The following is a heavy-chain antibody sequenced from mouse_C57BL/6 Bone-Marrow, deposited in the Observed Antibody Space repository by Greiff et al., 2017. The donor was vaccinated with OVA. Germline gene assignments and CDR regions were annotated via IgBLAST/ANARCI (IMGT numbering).Heavy chain of an antibody. D-gene: IGHD3-2*02. CDR3: ARGGTAQANLLY. V-gene: IGHV1-39*01. J-gene: IGHJ3*01. CDR2: INPNYGTT. CDR1: GYSFTDYN. Sequence: VHVKQSGPELVKPGASVKISCTASGYSFTDYNMNWVQQSNGKSLEWIGVINPNYGTTSYTHKIKGKATLTVDQSSSTAYMQLNSLTSEDSAVDYYARGGTAQANLLYWGQGTLVTVSA.